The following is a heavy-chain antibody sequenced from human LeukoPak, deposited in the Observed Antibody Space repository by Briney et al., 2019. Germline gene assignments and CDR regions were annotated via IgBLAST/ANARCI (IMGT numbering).Heavy chain of an antibody. V-gene: IGHV3-7*05. Sequence: TGGSLRVSCAASGFTFSRYWMSWVRQAPGEGRGWVSNIKQGGGVKYYVDSVKGRFTISRDNARNSLYMQMNRLRAEETPVCYCAREMLAGYCSGGYCYSVLFGCRGQGALVTVAS. D-gene: IGHD2-15*01. J-gene: IGHJ4*02. CDR1: GFTFSRYW. CDR3: AREMLAGYCSGGYCYSVLFGC. CDR2: IKQGGGVK.